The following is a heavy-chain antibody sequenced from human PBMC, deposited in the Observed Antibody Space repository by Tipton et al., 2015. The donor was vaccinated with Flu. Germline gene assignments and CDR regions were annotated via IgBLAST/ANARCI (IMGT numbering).Heavy chain of an antibody. V-gene: IGHV3-20*04. J-gene: IGHJ6*02. CDR2: INWSGDNT. D-gene: IGHD2-15*01. CDR3: VRGGYCRGGSCYSAYYYHYYGMDV. CDR1: GFTFDDYA. Sequence: SLRLSCAASGFTFDDYAMSWVRQVPGKGLEWVSGINWSGDNTGYVDSVKGRFTISRDNAKNYLYLQMNSLGVDDSADYYCVRGGYCRGGSCYSAYYYHYYGMDVWGQGTTVTVSS.